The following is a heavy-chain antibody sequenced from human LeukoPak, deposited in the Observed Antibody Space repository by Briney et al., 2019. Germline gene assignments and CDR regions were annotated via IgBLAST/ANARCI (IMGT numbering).Heavy chain of an antibody. D-gene: IGHD6-13*01. Sequence: PSETLSLTCTVSGGSISGYYWRWLRQPPGKGLEWIAYIYYSGSTNYNPSLKSRVTISVDTSKNQFSLKLSSVTAADTAVYYCARAKAAVGIDYFDYWGQGTLVTVSS. CDR2: IYYSGST. CDR1: GGSISGYY. CDR3: ARAKAAVGIDYFDY. J-gene: IGHJ4*02. V-gene: IGHV4-59*01.